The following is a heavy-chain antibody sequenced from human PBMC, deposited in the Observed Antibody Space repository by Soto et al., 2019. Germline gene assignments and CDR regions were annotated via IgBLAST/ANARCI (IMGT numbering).Heavy chain of an antibody. CDR3: ARGFRWYAMDH. CDR1: GASIIAEQR. J-gene: IGHJ4*03. CDR2: IHHSGIT. D-gene: IGHD6-13*01. V-gene: IGHV4-4*02. Sequence: QMQLEESGPGLLKPSETLSLTCAVSGASIIAEQRWTWVRQTPGKGLEWIGEIHHSGITRTNPSLMNRFPLSVHKSRNQFFLNLNLFTAADTTLYNGARGFRWYAMDHWGQGTLVIVS.